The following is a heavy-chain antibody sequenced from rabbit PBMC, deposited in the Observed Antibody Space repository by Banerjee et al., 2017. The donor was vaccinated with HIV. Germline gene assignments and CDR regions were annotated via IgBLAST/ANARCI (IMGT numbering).Heavy chain of an antibody. CDR1: GFSFSNKYV. CDR2: FYTGSSGNA. Sequence: QEQLVEYGGDLVQPEGSLTLTCEASGFSFSNKYVMCWVRQAPGKGLEWIACFYTGSSGNAWYASWAKGRFTISKTSSTTVTLQMTSLTAADTATYFCARDLAGVIGWNFNLWGQGTLVTVS. J-gene: IGHJ4*01. V-gene: IGHV1S45*01. D-gene: IGHD4-1*01. CDR3: ARDLAGVIGWNFNL.